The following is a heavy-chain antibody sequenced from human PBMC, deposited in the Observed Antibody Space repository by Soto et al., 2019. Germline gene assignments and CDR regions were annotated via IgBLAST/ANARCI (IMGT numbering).Heavy chain of an antibody. D-gene: IGHD6-19*01. J-gene: IGHJ4*02. CDR2: XXGXXGXT. CDR1: GFTFSSYA. V-gene: IGHV3-23*01. Sequence: GGSLRLSCAASGFTFSSYAMSWVRQAPGKRLEWVSAXXGXXGXTXXXDXXXGRFTISRDNAKNTLYLQMNSLRAEDTAVYYCAKEIIAVAGAPFDYWGQGTPVTVSS. CDR3: AKEIIAVAGAPFDY.